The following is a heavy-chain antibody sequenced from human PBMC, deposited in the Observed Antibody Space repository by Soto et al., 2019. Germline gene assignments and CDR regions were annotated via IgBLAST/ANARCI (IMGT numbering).Heavy chain of an antibody. J-gene: IGHJ4*02. CDR3: AREWSTSGDLDY. CDR2: ISYDGSMK. D-gene: IGHD3-10*01. CDR1: GFTVSSHS. Sequence: QVQLVESGGGVVQPGRSLRLSCAASGFTVSSHSIQWVRQAPGKGLEWVAVISYDGSMKYYADSVKGRFTISRDNSKYTAYLQMNSLRAEYTAVFYCAREWSTSGDLDYWGQGTLVIVSS. V-gene: IGHV3-30-3*01.